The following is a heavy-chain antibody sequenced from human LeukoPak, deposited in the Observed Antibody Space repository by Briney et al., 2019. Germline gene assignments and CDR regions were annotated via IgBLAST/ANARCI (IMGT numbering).Heavy chain of an antibody. Sequence: SQTLSLTCAISGDSVSSNSAAWNWIRQSPSRGLEWLGRTYYRSKWYNDYAVSVKSRITINPDTSKNQFSLQLNSVTPEDTAVYYCASSQGYSSSWYYYYGMDVWGQGTTVTVSS. CDR2: TYYRSKWYN. V-gene: IGHV6-1*01. CDR3: ASSQGYSSSWYYYYGMDV. D-gene: IGHD6-13*01. J-gene: IGHJ6*02. CDR1: GDSVSSNSAA.